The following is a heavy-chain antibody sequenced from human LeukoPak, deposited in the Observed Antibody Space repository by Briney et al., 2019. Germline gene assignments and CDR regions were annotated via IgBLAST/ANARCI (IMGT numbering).Heavy chain of an antibody. J-gene: IGHJ3*02. CDR2: IKQDGSEK. V-gene: IGHV3-7*01. Sequence: GGSLRLSCAASGFTFITYWMSWVRQAPGKGLEWVANIKQDGSEKYYVDSVKGRFTISRDNAKNSLYLQMNSLRAEDTAVYYCARVDTVFGVVTSDAFDIWGQGTMVTVSS. D-gene: IGHD3-3*01. CDR1: GFTFITYW. CDR3: ARVDTVFGVVTSDAFDI.